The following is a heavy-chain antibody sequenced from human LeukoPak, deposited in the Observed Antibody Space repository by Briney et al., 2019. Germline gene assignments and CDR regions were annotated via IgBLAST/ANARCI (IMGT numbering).Heavy chain of an antibody. Sequence: ASVKVSCKASGGTFSSYAISWVRQAPGQGLEWMGRIIPILGIANYAQKFQGRVTITADKSTSTAYMELSSLRSEDTAAYYRASVFGEPNYYYYGMDVWGQGTTVTVSS. CDR1: GGTFSSYA. CDR3: ASVFGEPNYYYYGMDV. J-gene: IGHJ6*02. V-gene: IGHV1-69*04. CDR2: IIPILGIA. D-gene: IGHD3-10*01.